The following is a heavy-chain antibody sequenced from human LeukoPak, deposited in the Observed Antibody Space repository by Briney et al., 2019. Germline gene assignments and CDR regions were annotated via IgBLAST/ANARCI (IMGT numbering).Heavy chain of an antibody. CDR1: SGSFSGYY. J-gene: IGHJ6*02. CDR3: AGGRTLRYFDPSYYYGMDV. V-gene: IGHV4-34*01. D-gene: IGHD3-9*01. Sequence: PSETLSLTCAVYSGSFSGYYWSWIRQPPGKGLEWIGEINHSGSTNYNPSLESRVTISVDTSKNQFSLKLSSVTAADMAAYYCAGGRTLRYFDPSYYYGMDVWGQGTTVTVSS. CDR2: INHSGST.